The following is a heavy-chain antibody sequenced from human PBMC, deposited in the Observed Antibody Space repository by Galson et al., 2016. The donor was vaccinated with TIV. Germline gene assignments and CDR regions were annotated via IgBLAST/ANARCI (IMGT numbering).Heavy chain of an antibody. D-gene: IGHD3-16*01. CDR3: AREGSADSDWGRAHFDY. Sequence: LSLTCTVSGGSTSSYYWTWIRPPPGKGLEWIGYIYHTGNTIYNPSLKSRVAISLDTSKNQFSLKLSSVTASDTARYYCAREGSADSDWGRAHFDYWGQGTLVTVSS. CDR1: GGSTSSYY. J-gene: IGHJ4*02. CDR2: IYHTGNT. V-gene: IGHV4-59*12.